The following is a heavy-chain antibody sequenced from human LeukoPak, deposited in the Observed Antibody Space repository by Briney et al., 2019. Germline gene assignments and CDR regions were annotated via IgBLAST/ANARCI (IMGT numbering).Heavy chain of an antibody. CDR3: AKVRCSGSSCSPNWFDP. Sequence: GGSLRLSCAASGFTFSSYAMSWVRQAPGMGLEWVSSISGGGVSTYYADSVKGRFTISRDNSKNTLYLQMNSLRAEDTAVYYCAKVRCSGSSCSPNWFDPWGQGTLVTVSS. V-gene: IGHV3-23*01. D-gene: IGHD2-2*01. CDR1: GFTFSSYA. J-gene: IGHJ5*02. CDR2: ISGGGVST.